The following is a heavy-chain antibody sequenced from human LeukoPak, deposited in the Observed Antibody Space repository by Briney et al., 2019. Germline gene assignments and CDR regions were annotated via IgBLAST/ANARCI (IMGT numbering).Heavy chain of an antibody. J-gene: IGHJ4*02. CDR2: ISGSGGST. Sequence: HPGGSLRLSCAAYGFTFSDYYMSWIRQAPGKGLEWVSAISGSGGSTYYADSVKGRFTISRDNSKNTLYLQMSSLRAEDTAVYYCAKDPRGRMNWGQGTLVTVSS. CDR1: GFTFSDYY. CDR3: AKDPRGRMN. V-gene: IGHV3-23*01. D-gene: IGHD1-14*01.